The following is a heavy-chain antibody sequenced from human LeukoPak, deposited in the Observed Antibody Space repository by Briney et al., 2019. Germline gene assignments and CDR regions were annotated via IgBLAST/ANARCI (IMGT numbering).Heavy chain of an antibody. CDR2: IYYSGST. J-gene: IGHJ4*02. Sequence: SPSETLSLTCTVAGGSISSYYWSWIRQPPGKGLEWIGYIYYSGSTNYNPSLKSRVTISVDTSKNQFSLKLGSVTAADTAVYYCARLNGGYYYDSSGYWYYFDYWGQGTLVTVSS. CDR1: GGSISSYY. V-gene: IGHV4-59*08. CDR3: ARLNGGYYYDSSGYWYYFDY. D-gene: IGHD3-22*01.